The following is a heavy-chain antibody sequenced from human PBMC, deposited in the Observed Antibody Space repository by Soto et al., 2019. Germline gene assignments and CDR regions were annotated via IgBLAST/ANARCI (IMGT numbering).Heavy chain of an antibody. V-gene: IGHV4-39*07. CDR3: ARDSSGYQTFDY. CDR1: GGSISSSSYY. J-gene: IGHJ4*02. D-gene: IGHD3-22*01. Sequence: PLGTPSLTCTVSGGSISSSSYYWGWIRQPPGKGLEWIGSIYYSGSTTYNPSLKSRVTISVDTSKNQFSLKLSSVTAADTAVYYCARDSSGYQTFDYWGQGTLVTVSS. CDR2: IYYSGST.